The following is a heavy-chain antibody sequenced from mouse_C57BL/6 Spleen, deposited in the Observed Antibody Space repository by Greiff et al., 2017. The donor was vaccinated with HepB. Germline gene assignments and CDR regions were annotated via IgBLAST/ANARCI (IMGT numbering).Heavy chain of an antibody. CDR2: IDPSDSET. CDR1: GYTFTSYW. J-gene: IGHJ3*01. CDR3: ASAYYSKGAWFAY. D-gene: IGHD2-5*01. Sequence: QVQLQQPGAELVRPGSSVKLSCKASGYTFTSYWMHWVKQRPIQGLEWIGNIDPSDSETHYNQKFKDKATLTVDKSSSTAYMQLSSLTSEDSAVYYCASAYYSKGAWFAYWGQGTLVTVSA. V-gene: IGHV1-52*01.